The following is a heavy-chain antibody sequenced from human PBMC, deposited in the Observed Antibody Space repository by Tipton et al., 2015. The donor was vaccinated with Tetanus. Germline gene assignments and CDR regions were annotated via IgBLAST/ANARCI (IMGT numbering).Heavy chain of an antibody. CDR2: ISTTSNTI. D-gene: IGHD3/OR15-3a*01. CDR3: ARDRGEDWTNFYYMDV. CDR1: GFTLRTYS. J-gene: IGHJ6*03. Sequence: SLRLSCAASGFTLRTYSMNWVRQAPGKGLEWVSYISTTSNTIYYADSVKGRFTISRDNAKNLLYLQMSSLRVGDTAVYYCARDRGEDWTNFYYMDVWSKGATVTVSS. V-gene: IGHV3-48*01.